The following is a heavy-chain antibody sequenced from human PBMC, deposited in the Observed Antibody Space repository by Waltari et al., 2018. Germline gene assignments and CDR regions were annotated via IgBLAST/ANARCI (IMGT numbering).Heavy chain of an antibody. V-gene: IGHV3-33*01. D-gene: IGHD1-7*01. CDR1: AFTCSCYA. CDR2: IWYDGSNK. CDR3: ARGEDITGTILLGDY. Sequence: QVQLVESGGGVVQPGRSLRLSCAASAFTCSCYAMPWVRQPPGKGLEWVALIWYDGSNKYYADSVKGRFTISRDNSKNTLFLQMNSLRAEDTAVYYCARGEDITGTILLGDYWGQGTLVTVSS. J-gene: IGHJ4*02.